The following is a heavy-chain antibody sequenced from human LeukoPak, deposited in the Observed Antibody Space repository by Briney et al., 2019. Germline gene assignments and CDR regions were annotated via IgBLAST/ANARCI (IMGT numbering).Heavy chain of an antibody. D-gene: IGHD3-16*01. CDR1: GYSLGKNYY. Sequence: SETLSLTCAVSGYSLGKNYYWGWIRQSPGKGLEWIGRIYGRASTSYNPSLMNRVTMSVDTFKNHFSLQLTSVTAADTAVYYCARYDSRGSASTTFDYWGPGILVTVSS. J-gene: IGHJ4*02. CDR2: IYGRAST. CDR3: ARYDSRGSASTTFDY. V-gene: IGHV4-38-2*01.